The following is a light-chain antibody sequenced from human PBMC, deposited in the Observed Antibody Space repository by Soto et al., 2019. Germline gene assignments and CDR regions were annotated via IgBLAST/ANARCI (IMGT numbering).Light chain of an antibody. J-gene: IGLJ1*01. CDR1: SSNIGAGYE. Sequence: QSVLTQPPSVSKAPGQRVTISSTGSSSNIGAGYEAHWYQQVPGTAPKLLIYENNNRPSGVPDRFSGSKSGTSASLAITGLQAEDEAEYYCQSYDSSLSGYVFGTGTKLTVL. V-gene: IGLV1-40*01. CDR3: QSYDSSLSGYV. CDR2: ENN.